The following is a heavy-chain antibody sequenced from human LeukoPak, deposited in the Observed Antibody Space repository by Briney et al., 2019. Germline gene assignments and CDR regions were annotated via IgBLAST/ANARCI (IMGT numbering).Heavy chain of an antibody. Sequence: GGSLRLSCAASGFSVSSSYMSWVRRAPGKGLEWVSVIYSGGGTYYADSVKGRFTVSRDNSKSTLYLQMNSLRAEDTAVYYCARGLNGFSYDYWGQGTLVTVSS. CDR2: IYSGGGT. D-gene: IGHD2/OR15-2a*01. V-gene: IGHV3-66*01. CDR3: ARGLNGFSYDY. CDR1: GFSVSSSY. J-gene: IGHJ4*02.